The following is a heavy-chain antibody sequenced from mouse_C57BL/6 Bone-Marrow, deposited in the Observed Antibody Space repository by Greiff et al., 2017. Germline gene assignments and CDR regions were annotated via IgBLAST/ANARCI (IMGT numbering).Heavy chain of an antibody. CDR2: INSDGGST. Sequence: DVKLVESGGGLVQPGESLQLSCESNEYEFPSPDMSLVRKTPEKRLELVAAINSDGGSTYYPDTMERRFIISRATTKKTLYLQMSSLRSEDTAVYYCARHDGYFDYWRQGTTLTVSA. CDR3: ARHDGYFDY. V-gene: IGHV5-2*03. J-gene: IGHJ2*01. CDR1: EYEFPSPD.